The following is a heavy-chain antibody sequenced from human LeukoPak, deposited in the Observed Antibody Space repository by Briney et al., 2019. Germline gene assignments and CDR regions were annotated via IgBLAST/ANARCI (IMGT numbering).Heavy chain of an antibody. CDR1: GFTFDDYA. CDR3: AKGQYDFWRGNFFDY. D-gene: IGHD3-3*01. V-gene: IGHV3-9*03. J-gene: IGHJ4*02. Sequence: PGRSLRLSCAASGFTFDDYAMHWVRQAPGKGLEWVSGISWNSGSIGYADSVKGRFTISRDNAKNSLYLQMNSLRAEDMALYYCAKGQYDFWRGNFFDYWGQGTLVTVSS. CDR2: ISWNSGSI.